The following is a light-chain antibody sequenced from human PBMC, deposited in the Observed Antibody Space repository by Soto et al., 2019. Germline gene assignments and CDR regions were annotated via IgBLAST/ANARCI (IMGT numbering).Light chain of an antibody. CDR3: QQYNSYSWT. Sequence: DIQMTQSPSTLSASVGDRVTITCRASQSFSSWLAWYQQKPGKAPNLLIYKASSLESGVPSRFSGSGSGTEFTLTISRLQPDDFATYYCQQYNSYSWTFGQGTKVEIK. CDR2: KAS. V-gene: IGKV1-5*03. CDR1: QSFSSW. J-gene: IGKJ1*01.